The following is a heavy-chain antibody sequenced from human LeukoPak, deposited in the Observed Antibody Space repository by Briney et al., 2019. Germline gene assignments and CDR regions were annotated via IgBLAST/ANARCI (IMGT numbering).Heavy chain of an antibody. V-gene: IGHV4-39*07. Sequence: PSETLSLTCTVSGGSISSSSYYWGWIRQPPGKGLECIGSIYYSGRNYYNPSLKSRVTISVDTSKNQFSLKLSSVTAADTAVYYCARGGGVGYYYYYMDVWGKGTTVTISS. J-gene: IGHJ6*03. CDR3: ARGGGVGYYYYYMDV. D-gene: IGHD1-26*01. CDR1: GGSISSSSYY. CDR2: IYYSGRN.